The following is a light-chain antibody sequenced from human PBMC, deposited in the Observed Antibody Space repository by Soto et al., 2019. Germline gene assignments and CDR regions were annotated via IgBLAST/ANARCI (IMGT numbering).Light chain of an antibody. J-gene: IGKJ1*01. CDR1: HSVSSY. Sequence: ETVLTQSPATLSLSPGEGATLSCRASHSVSSYLAWYQQKPGQTPRLLIYDASSRATGIPNRFSGSGSGTDFTLTISRLEPEDFAVFYCQQYGDSPTFGQGTKVDIK. CDR3: QQYGDSPT. CDR2: DAS. V-gene: IGKV3-20*01.